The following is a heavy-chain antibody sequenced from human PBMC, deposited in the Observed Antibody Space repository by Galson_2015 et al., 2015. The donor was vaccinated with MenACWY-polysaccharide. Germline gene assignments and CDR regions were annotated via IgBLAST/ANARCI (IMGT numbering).Heavy chain of an antibody. Sequence: LRLSCAASGFTFSNAWMSWVRQAPGKGLEWVGRIKSKTDGGTTDYAAPVKGRFTISRDDSKNTLYLQMNSLKTEDTAVYYCTTDQATVTTWLYYYYGMDVWGQGTTVTVSS. CDR2: IKSKTDGGTT. D-gene: IGHD4-17*01. V-gene: IGHV3-15*01. J-gene: IGHJ6*02. CDR3: TTDQATVTTWLYYYYGMDV. CDR1: GFTFSNAW.